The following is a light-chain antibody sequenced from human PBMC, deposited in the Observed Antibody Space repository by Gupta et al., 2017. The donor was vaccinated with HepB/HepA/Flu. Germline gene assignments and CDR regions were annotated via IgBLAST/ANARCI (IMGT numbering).Light chain of an antibody. Sequence: QSALTQPPSASGSPGQSVTISCTGTTSDVGGYNYVSWYQHHPGKAPKLMIFEVYHRPSGVPDRCSGSKSGNTASLTVSGLQAEDEADYYCSSYAGSDNLVFGGGTKLTVL. J-gene: IGLJ2*01. CDR2: EVY. V-gene: IGLV2-8*01. CDR3: SSYAGSDNLV. CDR1: TSDVGGYNY.